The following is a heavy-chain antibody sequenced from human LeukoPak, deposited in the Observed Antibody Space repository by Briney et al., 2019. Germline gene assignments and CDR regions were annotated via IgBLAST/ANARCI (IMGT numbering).Heavy chain of an antibody. Sequence: GGSLRLSCAASGFTFSSYTMNWLRQAPGKGLEWVSYISTSSTIIYYVDSVKGQFTISRDNAKNSLYLQLNSLRAEDTAVYYCARDRGFGDSLYWYFDLWGRGTMVTVSS. D-gene: IGHD4-17*01. V-gene: IGHV3-21*01. J-gene: IGHJ2*01. CDR3: ARDRGFGDSLYWYFDL. CDR1: GFTFSSYT. CDR2: ISTSSTII.